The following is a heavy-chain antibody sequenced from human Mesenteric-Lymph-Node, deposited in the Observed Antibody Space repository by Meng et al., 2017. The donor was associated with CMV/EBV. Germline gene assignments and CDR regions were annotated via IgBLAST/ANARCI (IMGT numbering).Heavy chain of an antibody. CDR1: GFTFDDYA. CDR3: AKGSYYYDSSGYLDP. D-gene: IGHD3-22*01. V-gene: IGHV3-9*03. Sequence: GGSLRLSCAASGFTFDDYAMHWVRQAPGKGLEWVSGISWNSGSIGYADSVKGRFTISRDNAKNSLYLQMNSLRAEDMALYYCAKGSYYYDSSGYLDPWGQGTLVTVSS. J-gene: IGHJ5*02. CDR2: ISWNSGSI.